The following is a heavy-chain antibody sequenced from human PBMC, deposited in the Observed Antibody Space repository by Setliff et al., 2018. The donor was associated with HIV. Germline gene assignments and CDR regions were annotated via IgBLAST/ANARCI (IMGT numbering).Heavy chain of an antibody. CDR2: ISAYNGNT. CDR3: AKITIFGVVIITFDY. V-gene: IGHV1-18*01. J-gene: IGHJ4*02. Sequence: ASVKVSCKASGYTFTSYGITWVRQAPGQGLEWMGWISAYNGNTNYAQKLQGRVTMTTDTSTSTAYMGLRSLRSDDTAVYYCAKITIFGVVIITFDYWGQGTLVTVSS. D-gene: IGHD3-3*01. CDR1: GYTFTSYG.